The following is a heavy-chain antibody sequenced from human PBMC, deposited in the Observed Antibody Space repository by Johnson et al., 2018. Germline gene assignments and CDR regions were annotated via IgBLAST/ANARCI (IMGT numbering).Heavy chain of an antibody. V-gene: IGHV3-43D*04. J-gene: IGHJ6*02. D-gene: IGHD3-22*01. CDR2: ITWDASVT. CDR1: GFTFDDYA. CDR3: GRVGVGKYSMDV. Sequence: VQLVQSGGAMVQPGGSLRLSCASSGFTFDDYAMHWVRPAPGKGLEWVSLITWDASVTYSADSVKGRFTISRDNSKNSLYLELNSLRDEDTAVYYCGRVGVGKYSMDVGGQGTTVTVSS.